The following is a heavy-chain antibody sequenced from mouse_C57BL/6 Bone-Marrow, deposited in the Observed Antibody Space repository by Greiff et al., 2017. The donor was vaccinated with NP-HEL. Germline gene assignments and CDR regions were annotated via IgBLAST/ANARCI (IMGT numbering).Heavy chain of an antibody. J-gene: IGHJ1*03. CDR3: AGDYDGYWYFDV. CDR2: ITHSGET. V-gene: IGHV12-3*01. CDR1: GFPITSGYY. D-gene: IGHD2-3*01. Sequence: VKLVESGPGLVKPSQSLFLTCSITGFPITSGYYWILIRQSPGKPLEWMGYITHSGETFYNPSLQSPISITRETSKNQFFLQLNSVTTEDTAMYYCAGDYDGYWYFDVWGTGTTVTVSS.